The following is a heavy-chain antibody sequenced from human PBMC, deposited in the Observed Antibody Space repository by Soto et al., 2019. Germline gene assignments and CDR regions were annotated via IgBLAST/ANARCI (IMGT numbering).Heavy chain of an antibody. CDR1: GGSISTGGYY. CDR3: ARDLASNTFDI. CDR2: IYYSGST. V-gene: IGHV4-31*03. J-gene: IGHJ3*02. Sequence: QVQLQESGPGLVKPSQTLSLTCTVSGGSISTGGYYWSWIRQHPGKGLEWIGYIYYSGSTYYNPSLESRVTISVDTSKNQFSLKLTSVTAADTAVYYCARDLASNTFDIWGQGTMVTVSS.